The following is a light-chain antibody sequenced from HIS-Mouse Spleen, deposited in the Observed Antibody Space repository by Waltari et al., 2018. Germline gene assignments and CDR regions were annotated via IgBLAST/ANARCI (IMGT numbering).Light chain of an antibody. CDR3: CSYAGSSTWV. V-gene: IGLV2-23*01. CDR1: SSDVGSYNL. CDR2: EGS. J-gene: IGLJ3*02. Sequence: QSALTQPASVSGSPGQSITISCTGTSSDVGSYNLVSWYQQHPGKAPKRMIYEGSKRPSGVANHFPGSKSGNTASLTISGLQAEDEADYYCCSYAGSSTWVFGGGTKLTVL.